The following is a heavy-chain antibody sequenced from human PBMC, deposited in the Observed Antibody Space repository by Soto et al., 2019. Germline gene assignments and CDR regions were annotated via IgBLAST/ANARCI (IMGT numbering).Heavy chain of an antibody. CDR1: GYTFTSYA. CDR3: ARAMYSSSSRGPFDY. D-gene: IGHD6-6*01. CDR2: INAGNGNT. Sequence: ASVKVSCKASGYTFTSYAMHWVRQAPGQRLEWMGWINAGNGNTKYSQKFQGRVTITRDTSASTAYMELSSLRSEDTAVYYCARAMYSSSSRGPFDYWGQGTLVTVSS. J-gene: IGHJ4*02. V-gene: IGHV1-3*01.